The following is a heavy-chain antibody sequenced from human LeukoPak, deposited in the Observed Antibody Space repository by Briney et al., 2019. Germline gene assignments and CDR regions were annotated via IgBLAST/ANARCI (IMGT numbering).Heavy chain of an antibody. V-gene: IGHV3-7*03. Sequence: PGGSLRLSCAASGFTFSSYWMSWVRQAPGKGLEWVANIKQDGSEKYYVDSVKGRFTISRDNAKNSLYLQMNSLRAEDTAVYYCARAGADYGDSYYFDYWGQGTLVTVSS. CDR3: ARAGADYGDSYYFDY. CDR1: GFTFSSYW. D-gene: IGHD4-17*01. CDR2: IKQDGSEK. J-gene: IGHJ4*02.